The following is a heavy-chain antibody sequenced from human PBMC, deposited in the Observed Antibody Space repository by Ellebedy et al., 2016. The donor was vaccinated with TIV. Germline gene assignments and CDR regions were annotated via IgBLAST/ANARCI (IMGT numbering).Heavy chain of an antibody. Sequence: GESLKISCAASGFTFSTYGVHWVRQAPGKGLEWVAVMWYDGGNQYYADSVKGRFTISRDNSENTLYLQMDSLRAEDTAVYYCARVSREYSYGLYDAFDIWGQGTMVTVSS. V-gene: IGHV3-33*01. CDR3: ARVSREYSYGLYDAFDI. D-gene: IGHD5-18*01. CDR1: GFTFSTYG. J-gene: IGHJ3*02. CDR2: MWYDGGNQ.